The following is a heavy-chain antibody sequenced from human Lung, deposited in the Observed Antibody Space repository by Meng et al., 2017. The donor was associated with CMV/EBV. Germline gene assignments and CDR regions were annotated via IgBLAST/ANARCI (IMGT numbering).Heavy chain of an antibody. V-gene: IGHV1-18*01. D-gene: IGHD2-15*01. CDR1: GYTFSGFG. Sequence: QVQLPQSGPEVMKRGASVAVSCKVSGYTFSGFGSCGGRPAPGQGCEGRVWCVNYVARNPAPKFQGRLTITTETLKNTDFMELRSLTTADTAVYYCASGTPGRSYCDYWGQGTLVTVSS. CDR2: CVNYVAR. CDR3: ASGTPGRSYCDY. J-gene: IGHJ4*02.